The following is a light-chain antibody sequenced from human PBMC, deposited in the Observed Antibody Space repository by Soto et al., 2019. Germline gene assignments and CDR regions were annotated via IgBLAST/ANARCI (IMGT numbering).Light chain of an antibody. CDR3: SSSTTTTLV. Sequence: QSALTQPASVSGSPGQSITISCTGTSSDVGAYNYVSWYQHHPGKAPRLLIYDVSNRPSGVSGRFSASKSGNTASLTISGLHAEDEADYYCSSSTTTTLVFGGGTQLTVL. V-gene: IGLV2-14*03. CDR1: SSDVGAYNY. CDR2: DVS. J-gene: IGLJ2*01.